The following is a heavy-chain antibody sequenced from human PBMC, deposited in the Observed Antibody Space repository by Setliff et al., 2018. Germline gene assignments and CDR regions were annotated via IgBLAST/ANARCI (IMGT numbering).Heavy chain of an antibody. Sequence: SETLSLTCNVSGDSMNDNHWTWIRQPPGKGLEWIGYIYTSGGTNYNPSLKSRVTLSVDMSKNQFSLKLSSVIAADTAVHYCARGVSSVSWTPRYWGRGILVTVSS. CDR2: IYTSGGT. CDR3: ARGVSSVSWTPRY. V-gene: IGHV4-4*08. CDR1: GDSMNDNH. D-gene: IGHD6-19*01. J-gene: IGHJ4*02.